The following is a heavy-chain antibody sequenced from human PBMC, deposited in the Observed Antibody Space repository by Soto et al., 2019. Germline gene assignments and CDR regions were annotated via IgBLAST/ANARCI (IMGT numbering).Heavy chain of an antibody. CDR2: INHSGST. V-gene: IGHV4-34*01. CDR3: ARHLLPLRWADAFDV. CDR1: GESFPGHH. Sequence: SETLSLTCAVYGESFPGHHWSWIRQPPVKGLECIGEINHSGSTTYNPSLKSRITISVDTSKNQFSLKLTSVSAADTAVYYCARHLLPLRWADAFDVWGQGTLVTVSS. J-gene: IGHJ3*01. D-gene: IGHD4-17*01.